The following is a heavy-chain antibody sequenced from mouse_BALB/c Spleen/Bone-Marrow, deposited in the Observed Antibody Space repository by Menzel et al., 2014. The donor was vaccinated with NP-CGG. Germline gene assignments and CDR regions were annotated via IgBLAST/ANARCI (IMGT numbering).Heavy chain of an antibody. CDR3: ARYPYYDYDGFAY. V-gene: IGHV1-7*01. CDR2: INPSTGYT. CDR1: GYTFTSHW. J-gene: IGHJ3*01. Sequence: VHLVESGAELAKPGASVKMSCKASGYTFTSHWMHWVKQRPGQGLEWIGYINPSTGYTEYNQKFKDKATLTADKSSSTAYMQLSSLTSEDSAVYYCARYPYYDYDGFAYWGQGTLVTVSA. D-gene: IGHD2-4*01.